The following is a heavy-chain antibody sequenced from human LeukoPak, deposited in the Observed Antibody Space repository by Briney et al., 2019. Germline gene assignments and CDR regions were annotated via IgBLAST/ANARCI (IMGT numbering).Heavy chain of an antibody. J-gene: IGHJ4*02. CDR2: INTGNGNT. D-gene: IGHD1/OR15-1a*01. CDR1: GYTFTSYA. CDR3: ARNWNKKYYFDF. Sequence: GASVNVSCKASGYTFTSYAMHWVRQAPGQRLEWMGWINTGNGNTKYSQKFQGRVTITRDTSATTAYMELSSLRSEDTAVYYCARNWNKKYYFDFWGQGALVTVSS. V-gene: IGHV1-3*04.